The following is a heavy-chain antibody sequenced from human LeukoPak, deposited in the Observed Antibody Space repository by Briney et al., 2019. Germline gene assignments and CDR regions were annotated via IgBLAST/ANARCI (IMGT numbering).Heavy chain of an antibody. CDR3: ARGSHRSPVGGDYYDSSGYFDY. CDR1: GGSFSGYY. V-gene: IGHV4-34*01. D-gene: IGHD3-22*01. CDR2: INHSGST. J-gene: IGHJ4*02. Sequence: SETLSLTCAVYGGSFSGYYWSWIRQPPGKGLEWIWEINHSGSTNYNPSLKSRVTISVDTSKNQFSLKLSSVTAADTAVYYCARGSHRSPVGGDYYDSSGYFDYWGQGTLVTVSS.